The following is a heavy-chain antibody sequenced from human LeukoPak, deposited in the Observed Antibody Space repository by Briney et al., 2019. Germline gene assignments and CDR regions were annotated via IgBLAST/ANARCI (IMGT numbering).Heavy chain of an antibody. D-gene: IGHD3-22*01. Sequence: GGSLRLSCAASGFTFSAYEMNWVRQAPGKGLEWVSYISSSGSTTYYADSVKGRFTISRDNAKNSLYLQMNSLRAEDTAVYYCARDRRYYDSSGYYYTWFDPWGQGTLVTVSS. J-gene: IGHJ5*02. CDR1: GFTFSAYE. CDR3: ARDRRYYDSSGYYYTWFDP. V-gene: IGHV3-48*03. CDR2: ISSSGSTT.